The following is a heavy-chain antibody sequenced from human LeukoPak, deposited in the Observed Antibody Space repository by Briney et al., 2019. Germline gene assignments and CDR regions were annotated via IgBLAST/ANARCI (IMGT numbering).Heavy chain of an antibody. CDR3: ARGGYYGSGSFPDY. D-gene: IGHD3-10*01. Sequence: ASVTVSCKSSVYRFSIFGINWMLQAPGQGLEWMGGISAYNGDTNYAQKFQGRVTMTTDSSTSTAYMDLRSLRSDDTAVYYCARGGYYGSGSFPDYWGQGTLVTVSS. CDR1: VYRFSIFG. CDR2: ISAYNGDT. V-gene: IGHV1-18*01. J-gene: IGHJ4*02.